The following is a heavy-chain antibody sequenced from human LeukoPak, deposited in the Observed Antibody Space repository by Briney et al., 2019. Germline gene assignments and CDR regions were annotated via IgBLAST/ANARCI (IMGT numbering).Heavy chain of an antibody. CDR2: ITSTSSYI. V-gene: IGHV3-21*04. Sequence: GGALRLSCAASGFAFSSYAMNWVRQAPGKGLEWVSSITSTSSYIYYADSVKGRFTISRDNAKNSLYLQMDSLRAEDTAVYYCARDDGGYCSSTSCYLGWFDPWGQGTLVTVSS. D-gene: IGHD2-2*03. J-gene: IGHJ5*02. CDR1: GFAFSSYA. CDR3: ARDDGGYCSSTSCYLGWFDP.